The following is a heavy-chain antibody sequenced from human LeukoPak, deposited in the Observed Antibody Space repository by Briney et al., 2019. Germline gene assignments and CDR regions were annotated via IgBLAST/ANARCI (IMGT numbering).Heavy chain of an antibody. V-gene: IGHV3-11*01. CDR3: ARVYYGFWGGFLRGGPNYYYYMDV. J-gene: IGHJ6*03. D-gene: IGHD3-3*01. Sequence: GGSLRLSCAASGFTFSDYYMTWIRQAPGKGLEWVSYISSSGAAIYYADSAKGRFTISRDSAKNSLYLQMNSLRAEDTAVYYCARVYYGFWGGFLRGGPNYYYYMDVWGKGTTVTVSS. CDR2: ISSSGAAI. CDR1: GFTFSDYY.